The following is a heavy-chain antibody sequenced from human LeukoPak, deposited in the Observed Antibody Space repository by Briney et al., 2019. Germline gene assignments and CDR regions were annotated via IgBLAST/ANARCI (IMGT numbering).Heavy chain of an antibody. CDR2: IWYDGSNK. D-gene: IGHD3-22*01. CDR3: ARDPGGYDSSDYYYKNYFDY. J-gene: IGHJ4*02. Sequence: PGGSLRLSCAASGFTFSNYVMHWVRQPPGKGLEWVTVIWYDGSNKDYADSVKGRFTISRDNSKNTLYLQMNSLRAEDTAVYYCARDPGGYDSSDYYYKNYFDYWGQGAPVTVSS. CDR1: GFTFSNYV. V-gene: IGHV3-33*01.